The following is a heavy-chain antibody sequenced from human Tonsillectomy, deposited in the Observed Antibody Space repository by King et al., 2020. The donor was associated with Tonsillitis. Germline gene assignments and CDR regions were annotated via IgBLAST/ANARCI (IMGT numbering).Heavy chain of an antibody. CDR3: SKRPAAVSQYYHMDV. J-gene: IGHJ6*03. CDR1: GGSISSLNW. Sequence: QLQESGPGLLKPSGTLSLTCEVSGGSISSLNWWGWVRQSPGKGLEWIGEIYHSGTTHYNPSLKSRVTISVDKSRTQFSLNLTSVTAADTAVYYCSKRPAAVSQYYHMDVWGKGTTVTVSS. V-gene: IGHV4-4*02. D-gene: IGHD2-2*01. CDR2: IYHSGTT.